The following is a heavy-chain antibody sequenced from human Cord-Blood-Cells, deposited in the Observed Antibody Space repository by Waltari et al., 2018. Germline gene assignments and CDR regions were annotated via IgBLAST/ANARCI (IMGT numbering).Heavy chain of an antibody. CDR3: ATSLGDESSSWYFDY. D-gene: IGHD6-13*01. V-gene: IGHV3-9*01. J-gene: IGHJ4*02. Sequence: EVQLVESGGGLVQPGRSLRLSCAASGFTFDDYARHWVRQVPGKGLEWVSGISWNSGSIGYADSVKGRFTISRDNAKNSLYLQMNSLRAEDTALYYCATSLGDESSSWYFDYWGQGTLVTVSS. CDR2: ISWNSGSI. CDR1: GFTFDDYA.